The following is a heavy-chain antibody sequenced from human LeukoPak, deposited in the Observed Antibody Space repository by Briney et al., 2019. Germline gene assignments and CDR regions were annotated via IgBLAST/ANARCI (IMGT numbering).Heavy chain of an antibody. CDR1: GFTFGDYL. D-gene: IGHD6-19*01. CDR2: ISGGTT. Sequence: GGSLRLSCTASGFTFGDYLMSWFRQAPGKGLEWIGFISGGTTEYAASVKGRFTTSRDDSTSIAYLQMNSLTTEDTAVYYCSRGSGWLSVYWGQGTLVAVSS. V-gene: IGHV3-49*03. J-gene: IGHJ4*02. CDR3: SRGSGWLSVY.